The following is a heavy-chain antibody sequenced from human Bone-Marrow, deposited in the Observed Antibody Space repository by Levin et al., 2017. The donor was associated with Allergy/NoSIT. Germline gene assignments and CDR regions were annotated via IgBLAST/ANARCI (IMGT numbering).Heavy chain of an antibody. Sequence: PGGSLRLSCKASGGIFSNYAFNWVRQAPGQGLEWMGGIIPIFGTTNYAQNFQGRLTITTDESTTTAYMELSSLRSQDTAMYYCATAFHTYGDDPYWYFDLWGRGTQVTVSS. CDR1: GGIFSNYA. V-gene: IGHV1-69*05. J-gene: IGHJ2*01. CDR2: IIPIFGTT. D-gene: IGHD3-10*01. CDR3: ATAFHTYGDDPYWYFDL.